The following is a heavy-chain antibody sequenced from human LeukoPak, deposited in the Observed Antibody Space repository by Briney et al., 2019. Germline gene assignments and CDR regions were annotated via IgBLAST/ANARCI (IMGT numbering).Heavy chain of an antibody. CDR3: ARETRITMVRGVIITAGYYFDY. Sequence: GGSLRLSCAASGFTFSRYWIHWVRQAPGKGLEWVSRINPDGSTTTYADSVKGRFTISRDNAKNSLYLQMNSMRAEDTAVYYCARETRITMVRGVIITAGYYFDYWGQGTLVTVSS. V-gene: IGHV3-74*01. CDR1: GFTFSRYW. J-gene: IGHJ4*02. CDR2: INPDGSTT. D-gene: IGHD3-10*01.